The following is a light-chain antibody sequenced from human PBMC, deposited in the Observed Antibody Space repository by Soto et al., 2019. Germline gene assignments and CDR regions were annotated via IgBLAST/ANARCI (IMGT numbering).Light chain of an antibody. CDR3: QKLHNFPLT. CDR1: QGISSS. CDR2: AAS. V-gene: IGKV1-9*01. Sequence: DIQLTQSPSFLSASFGDRVTITCRASQGISSSLAWYQQKPGEAPKLLIHAASTLQSGAPSRFSGSGYGTEFTLTISSLQPDDFASYYCQKLHNFPLTFGQGTRLE. J-gene: IGKJ5*01.